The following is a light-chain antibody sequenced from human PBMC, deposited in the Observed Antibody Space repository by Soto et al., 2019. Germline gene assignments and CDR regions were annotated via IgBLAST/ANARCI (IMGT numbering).Light chain of an antibody. J-gene: IGLJ1*01. CDR2: ENN. V-gene: IGLV1-51*02. CDR1: SSTIGNNY. CDR3: GTWDSSLSVYV. Sequence: QSVLTQPPSVSSAPGQKVTISCPGSSSTIGNNYVSWYQQLPGTAPKLLIYENNKRPSGIPDRFSDSKSGTSATRGITGLQTGDEADYYCGTWDSSLSVYVFGTGTKVTVL.